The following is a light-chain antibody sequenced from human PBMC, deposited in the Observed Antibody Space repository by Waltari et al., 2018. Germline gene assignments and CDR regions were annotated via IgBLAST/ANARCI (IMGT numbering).Light chain of an antibody. J-gene: IGLJ2*01. Sequence: QSVSTQPPSVSAAPGQRVTISCPGTTSNIGKTYVSWFQQLPGTAPKLLIYENNKRPSGTPDRFSGSKSGTSGTLDITGLQTGDEADYYCITKDTSLNAIVFGGGTKLTVL. CDR2: ENN. CDR3: ITKDTSLNAIV. CDR1: TSNIGKTY. V-gene: IGLV1-51*02.